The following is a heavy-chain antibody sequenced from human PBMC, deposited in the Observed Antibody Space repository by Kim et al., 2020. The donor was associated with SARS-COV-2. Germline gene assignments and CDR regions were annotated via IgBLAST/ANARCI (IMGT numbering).Heavy chain of an antibody. J-gene: IGHJ3*02. Sequence: GESLKISCKGSGYSFTSYWIGWVRQMPGKGLEWMGIIYPGDSDTRYSPSFQGQVTISADKSISTAYLQWSSLKASDTAMYYCASSGVAAAGTSGAFDIWGQGTMVTVSS. CDR1: GYSFTSYW. D-gene: IGHD6-13*01. CDR3: ASSGVAAAGTSGAFDI. CDR2: IYPGDSDT. V-gene: IGHV5-51*01.